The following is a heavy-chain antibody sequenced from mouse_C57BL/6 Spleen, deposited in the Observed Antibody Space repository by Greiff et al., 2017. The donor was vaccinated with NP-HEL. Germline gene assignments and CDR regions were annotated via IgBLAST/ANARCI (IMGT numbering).Heavy chain of an antibody. CDR1: GFNIKDYY. CDR2: IDPEYGET. J-gene: IGHJ2*01. CDR3: ARYDGHY. D-gene: IGHD2-3*01. V-gene: IGHV14-2*01. Sequence: EVQLQQSGAELVKPGASVKLSCTASGFNIKDYYMHWVKQRTEQGLEWIGRIDPEYGETKYAPKFQGKATITADTSSNTAYLQLSSLTSEDTADYYCARYDGHYWGQGTTLTVSS.